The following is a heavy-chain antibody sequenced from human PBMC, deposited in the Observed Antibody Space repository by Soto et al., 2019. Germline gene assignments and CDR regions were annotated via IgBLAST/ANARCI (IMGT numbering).Heavy chain of an antibody. Sequence: ESGGGLVKPGGSLRLSCAASGFTFSIYSMNWVRQAPGKGLEWVSSISSRSSYIYYADSVKGRFTISRDNAKNSLYLQMNSLRAEDTAVYYCARDPHCSGGSCYGYDFDSWGQGTLVTVSS. V-gene: IGHV3-21*01. J-gene: IGHJ4*02. CDR3: ARDPHCSGGSCYGYDFDS. CDR2: ISSRSSYI. D-gene: IGHD2-15*01. CDR1: GFTFSIYS.